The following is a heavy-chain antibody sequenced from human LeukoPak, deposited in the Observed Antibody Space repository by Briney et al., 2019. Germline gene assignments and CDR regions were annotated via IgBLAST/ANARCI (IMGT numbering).Heavy chain of an antibody. CDR3: AKDFRIGYSAHFDY. V-gene: IGHV3-23*01. Sequence: QPGGSLRLSCVGSGFTFRSHAMSWVRQAPEKGLEFVSGIYENGGTTYYADSVKGRFSISRDNSMNSLYLQMDSLRGEDTAVYYCAKDFRIGYSAHFDYWGQGALVTVSS. J-gene: IGHJ4*02. D-gene: IGHD2-21*01. CDR2: IYENGGTT. CDR1: GFTFRSHA.